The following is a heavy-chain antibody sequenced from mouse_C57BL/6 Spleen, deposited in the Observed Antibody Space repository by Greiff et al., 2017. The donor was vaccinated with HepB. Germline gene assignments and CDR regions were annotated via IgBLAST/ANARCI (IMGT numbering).Heavy chain of an antibody. D-gene: IGHD2-4*01. CDR3: ARGDYDSVDYAMDY. J-gene: IGHJ4*01. V-gene: IGHV1-64*01. CDR2: IHPNSGST. CDR1: GYTFTSYW. Sequence: QVQLQQPGAELVKPGASVKLSCTASGYTFTSYWMHWVKQRPGQGLEWIGMIHPNSGSTNYNEKFKSKATLTVDKSSSTAFMQLSSLTSEDSAVYYCARGDYDSVDYAMDYWGQGTSVTVSS.